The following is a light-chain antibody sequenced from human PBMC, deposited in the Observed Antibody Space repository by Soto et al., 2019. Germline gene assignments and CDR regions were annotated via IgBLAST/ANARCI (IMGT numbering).Light chain of an antibody. Sequence: QSALTQPASVSGSPGQSITISCTGTSSTVGGFNVVSWYQQHPGKAPKVIIYEGIKRPSGVSNRFSGSKSGNTASLTISGLQAEDEANYYCSSYTRSNTLVVFGGGTKLTVL. J-gene: IGLJ3*02. V-gene: IGLV2-14*02. CDR1: SSTVGGFNV. CDR2: EGI. CDR3: SSYTRSNTLVV.